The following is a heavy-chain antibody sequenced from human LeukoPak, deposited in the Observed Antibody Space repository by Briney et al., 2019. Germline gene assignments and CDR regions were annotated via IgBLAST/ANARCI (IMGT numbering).Heavy chain of an antibody. Sequence: GASVKVSCKASGYTFTAYYMHWVRQAPGQGLEWMGWINPNSGGTKYAQNFQGRATMTRDTSISTAYMELSRLRSDDTAVYYCARGAQNYYDSTSDYWGQGTLVTVSS. CDR2: INPNSGGT. CDR3: ARGAQNYYDSTSDY. CDR1: GYTFTAYY. J-gene: IGHJ4*02. V-gene: IGHV1-2*02. D-gene: IGHD3-22*01.